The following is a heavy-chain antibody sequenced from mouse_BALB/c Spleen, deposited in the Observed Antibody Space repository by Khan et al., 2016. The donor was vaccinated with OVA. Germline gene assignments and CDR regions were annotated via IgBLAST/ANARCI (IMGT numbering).Heavy chain of an antibody. CDR1: GYTFTSYW. J-gene: IGHJ3*01. CDR3: ARREKYGYDPSWFAY. V-gene: IGHV1-61*01. CDR2: INPSDSET. D-gene: IGHD2-2*01. Sequence: QVQLQQPGAELVRPGASVKLSCKASGYTFTSYWMNWVRQRPGQGLDWIGKINPSDSETHYNQMFKDKATLTVDKSSGTAYMQLSSLTSADSAVDYCARREKYGYDPSWFAYWGQGTLVTVSA.